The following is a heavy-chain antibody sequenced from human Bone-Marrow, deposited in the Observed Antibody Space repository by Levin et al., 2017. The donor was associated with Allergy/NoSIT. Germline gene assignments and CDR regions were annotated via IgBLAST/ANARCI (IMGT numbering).Heavy chain of an antibody. V-gene: IGHV1-18*01. CDR3: ARDSPDYGDYVDY. CDR2: ISTYNGNT. Sequence: GGSLRLSCKASGYTFTSYGFSWVRQAPGQGLEWMGWISTYNGNTKFAQRLQGRVTLTTDTSTSTAYMELRSLRSDDTAVYYCARDSPDYGDYVDYWGQGTLVTVSS. J-gene: IGHJ4*02. D-gene: IGHD4-17*01. CDR1: GYTFTSYG.